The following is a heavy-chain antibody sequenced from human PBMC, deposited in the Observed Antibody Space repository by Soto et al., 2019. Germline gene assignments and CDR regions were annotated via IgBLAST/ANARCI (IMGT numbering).Heavy chain of an antibody. J-gene: IGHJ6*03. D-gene: IGHD5-12*01. V-gene: IGHV3-9*01. CDR2: ISWNSGSI. Sequence: PGGSLRLSCAASGFTFDDYAMHWVRQAPGKGLEWVSGISWNSGSIGYADSVKGRFTISRDNAKNSLYLQMNSLRAEDTALYYCAKDIGYGASYYYMDVWGKGTTVTVSS. CDR1: GFTFDDYA. CDR3: AKDIGYGASYYYMDV.